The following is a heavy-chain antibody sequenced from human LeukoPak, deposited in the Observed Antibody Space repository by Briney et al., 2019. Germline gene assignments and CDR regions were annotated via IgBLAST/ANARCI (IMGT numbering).Heavy chain of an antibody. V-gene: IGHV3-23*01. CDR3: AKDPLMYTSSSKPNYFDY. CDR1: GFTFSSYT. CDR2: ISGSGGST. Sequence: PGGSLRLSCAASGFTFSSYTMNWVRQVPGKGLEWVSGISGSGGSTSYADSVKGRFTISRDNFKNTLYLQMKSLRAENTAVYYCAKDPLMYTSSSKPNYFDYWGQGILVTVSS. D-gene: IGHD6-6*01. J-gene: IGHJ4*02.